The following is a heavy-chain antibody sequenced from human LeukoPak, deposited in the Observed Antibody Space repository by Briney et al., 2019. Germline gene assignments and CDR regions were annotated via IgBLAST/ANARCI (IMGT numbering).Heavy chain of an antibody. D-gene: IGHD1-14*01. J-gene: IGHJ4*02. Sequence: GRSLRLSCAACGFTFSSYGMHWVRQAPGKGLEWVAVISYDGSNKYYADSVKGRFTISRDNSKNTLYLQMNSLRAEDTAVYYCAKDPAGAPEYYFDYWGQGTLVTVSS. CDR1: GFTFSSYG. CDR3: AKDPAGAPEYYFDY. CDR2: ISYDGSNK. V-gene: IGHV3-30*18.